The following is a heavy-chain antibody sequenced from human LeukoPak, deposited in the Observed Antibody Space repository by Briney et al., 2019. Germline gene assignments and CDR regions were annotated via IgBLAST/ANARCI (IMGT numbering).Heavy chain of an antibody. J-gene: IGHJ5*02. D-gene: IGHD6-19*01. CDR3: ARGILSSGWELNWFGP. V-gene: IGHV1-8*01. Sequence: PGTSVKVSCKASGYTFSSYDINWVRQVTGQGLEWMGWMNPNSGNTGYAQRFQGRVTMTRNTSINTAYMELSSLRSEDTAVYYCARGILSSGWELNWFGPWGQGTLVTVSS. CDR1: GYTFSSYD. CDR2: MNPNSGNT.